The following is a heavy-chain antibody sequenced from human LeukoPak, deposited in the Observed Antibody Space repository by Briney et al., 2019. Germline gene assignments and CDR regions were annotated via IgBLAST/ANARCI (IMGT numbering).Heavy chain of an antibody. Sequence: GRSLRLSCAASGFTFSSYAMHWVRQAPGKGLEWVAVISYGGSNKYYADSVKGRFTISRDNSKNTLYLQMNSLRAEDTAVYYCARQVVAPDAFDIWGQGTMVTVSS. CDR3: ARQVVAPDAFDI. D-gene: IGHD3-22*01. J-gene: IGHJ3*02. V-gene: IGHV3-30-3*01. CDR2: ISYGGSNK. CDR1: GFTFSSYA.